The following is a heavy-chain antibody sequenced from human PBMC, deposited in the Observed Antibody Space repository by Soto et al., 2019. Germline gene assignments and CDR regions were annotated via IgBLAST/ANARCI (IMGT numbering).Heavy chain of an antibody. CDR1: GGSFSGYY. CDR3: ASRNVVVVAAISFDYYGMDV. J-gene: IGHJ6*02. V-gene: IGHV4-34*01. CDR2: INHSGST. Sequence: SETLSLTCAVYGGSFSGYYWSWIRQPPGKGLEWIGEINHSGSTNYNPSLKSRVTISVDTSKNQFSLKLSSVTAADTAVYYCASRNVVVVAAISFDYYGMDVWGQGTTVTVSS. D-gene: IGHD2-15*01.